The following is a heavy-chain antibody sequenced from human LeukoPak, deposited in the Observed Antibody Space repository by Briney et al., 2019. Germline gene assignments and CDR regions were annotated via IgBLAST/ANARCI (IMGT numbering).Heavy chain of an antibody. Sequence: PSETLSLTCAVYGGSFSGYYWSWIRQPPGKGLEWIGGINHSGSTNYNPSLKSRVTISVDTSKNQFSLKLSSVTAADTAVYYCARVASSSWYFGYYYYYGMDVWGKGTTVTVSS. D-gene: IGHD6-13*01. CDR2: INHSGST. CDR3: ARVASSSWYFGYYYYYGMDV. CDR1: GGSFSGYY. V-gene: IGHV4-34*01. J-gene: IGHJ6*04.